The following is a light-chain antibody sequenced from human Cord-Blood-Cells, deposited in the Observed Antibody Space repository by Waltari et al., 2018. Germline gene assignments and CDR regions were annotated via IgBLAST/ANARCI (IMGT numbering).Light chain of an antibody. CDR2: DAS. V-gene: IGKV1-5*01. J-gene: IGKJ2*01. Sequence: DIQMTQTHSTLPPSVGERVNITCRASQSISSWLAWYQQKPGKAPKLLIYDASSLESGVPSRFSGSGSGTEFTLTISSLQPDDFATYYCQQYNSYSYTFGQGTKLEIK. CDR1: QSISSW. CDR3: QQYNSYSYT.